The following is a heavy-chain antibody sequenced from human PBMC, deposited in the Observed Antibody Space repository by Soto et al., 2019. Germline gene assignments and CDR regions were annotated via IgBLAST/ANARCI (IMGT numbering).Heavy chain of an antibody. CDR2: IIPILGIA. CDR3: ARDSYSGYDEYYFDY. V-gene: IGHV1-69*08. Sequence: QVQLVQSGAEVKKPGSSVKVSCKASGGTFSSYTISWVQQAPGQGLEWMGRIIPILGIANYAQKFQGRVTITADKSTSTAYMELSSLRSEDTAVYYCARDSYSGYDEYYFDYWGQGTLVTVSS. D-gene: IGHD5-12*01. CDR1: GGTFSSYT. J-gene: IGHJ4*02.